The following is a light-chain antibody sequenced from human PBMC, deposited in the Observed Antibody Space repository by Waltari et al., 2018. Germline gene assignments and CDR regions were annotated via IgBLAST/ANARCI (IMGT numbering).Light chain of an antibody. CDR2: DNS. CDR1: SSNIGTRYN. CDR3: QSYDSSLTGSRV. Sequence: QSVLTQPPSVSGAPGQRVTISCTWSSSNIGTRYNVHWYQQLPGTAPKLLIYDNSTRPSGVPDRFSGSKSGTSASLAITGLQAEDESDYYCQSYDSSLTGSRVFGTGTKVTVL. V-gene: IGLV1-40*01. J-gene: IGLJ1*01.